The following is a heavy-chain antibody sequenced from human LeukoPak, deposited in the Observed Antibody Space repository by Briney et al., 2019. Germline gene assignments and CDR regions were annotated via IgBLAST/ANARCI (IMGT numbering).Heavy chain of an antibody. CDR2: INQNGGDK. CDR1: GFIFSTCA. V-gene: IGHV3-7*04. J-gene: IGHJ4*02. D-gene: IGHD5-18*01. Sequence: PGGSLRLSCAASGFIFSTCAMSWVRQAPGKGLEWVANINQNGGDKYYVDSVKGRFTISRDNAKNSLDLQMNSLRAEDTAVYYCARDVYGYTYGYYDYWGQGILVTVSS. CDR3: ARDVYGYTYGYYDY.